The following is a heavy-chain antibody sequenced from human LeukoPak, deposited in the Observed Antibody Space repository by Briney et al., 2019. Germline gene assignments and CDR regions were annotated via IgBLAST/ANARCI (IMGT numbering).Heavy chain of an antibody. CDR2: IYWDGDT. V-gene: IGHV2-5*02. CDR3: AHAARNMLSHSEFDP. D-gene: IGHD3-16*01. J-gene: IGHJ5*02. CDR1: GSSLSTSGVG. Sequence: ESAPTLVNPTQTLTLTCTFSGSSLSTSGVGVGLFRQPPGKSLGWRALIYWDGDTRYSPSLKSRLPITKDTSKNQVVLTMTNMDPVDTATYYCAHAARNMLSHSEFDPWGHGTLVTVPS.